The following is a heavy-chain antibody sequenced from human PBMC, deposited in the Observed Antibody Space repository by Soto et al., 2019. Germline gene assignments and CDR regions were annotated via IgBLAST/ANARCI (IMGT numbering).Heavy chain of an antibody. Sequence: PVGSLRLSCAASGFTFDDYAMHWVRQARGKGLEWVSGISWNSGSIGYADSVKGRFTISRDNAKNSLYLQMNSLRAEDTALYYCAKDRQWLVRGYFDYWGQGTLVTVSS. D-gene: IGHD6-19*01. CDR1: GFTFDDYA. V-gene: IGHV3-9*01. J-gene: IGHJ4*02. CDR2: ISWNSGSI. CDR3: AKDRQWLVRGYFDY.